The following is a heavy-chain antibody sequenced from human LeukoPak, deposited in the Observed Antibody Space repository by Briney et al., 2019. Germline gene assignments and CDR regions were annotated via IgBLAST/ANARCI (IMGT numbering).Heavy chain of an antibody. CDR2: IYYSGST. Sequence: TASETLSLTCTVSGGSISSYYWSWIRQPPGKGLEWIGYIYYSGSTNYNPSLKSRVTISVDTSKNQFSLKLSSVTAADTAVYYCARVLVGATGFDYWGQGTLVTVSS. D-gene: IGHD1-26*01. CDR1: GGSISSYY. J-gene: IGHJ4*02. V-gene: IGHV4-59*01. CDR3: ARVLVGATGFDY.